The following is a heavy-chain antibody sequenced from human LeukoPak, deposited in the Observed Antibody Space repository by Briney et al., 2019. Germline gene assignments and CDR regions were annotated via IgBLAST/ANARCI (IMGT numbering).Heavy chain of an antibody. CDR1: GFTFSTYS. J-gene: IGHJ4*02. V-gene: IGHV3-53*01. CDR2: IYSGGST. CDR3: ARDIAYDSSGYYSPHFDY. D-gene: IGHD3-22*01. Sequence: PGGSLRLSCAVSGFTFSTYSMNWVRQAPGKGLEWVSVIYSGGSTYYADSVKGRFTISRDNSKNTLYLQMNSLRAEDTAVYYCARDIAYDSSGYYSPHFDYWGQGTLVTVSS.